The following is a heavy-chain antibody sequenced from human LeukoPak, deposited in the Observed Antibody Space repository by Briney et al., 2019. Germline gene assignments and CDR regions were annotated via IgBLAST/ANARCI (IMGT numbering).Heavy chain of an antibody. J-gene: IGHJ4*02. CDR2: ISGSGGST. D-gene: IGHD6-6*01. CDR3: AKWVIAARSPQFDY. Sequence: GGSLRLSCAASGFTFSSYAMSWVRQAPGKGLEWVSAISGSGGSTYYADSVKGRFTISRDNPKNTLYLQMNSLRAEDTAVYYWAKWVIAARSPQFDYWGQGTLVTVSS. V-gene: IGHV3-23*01. CDR1: GFTFSSYA.